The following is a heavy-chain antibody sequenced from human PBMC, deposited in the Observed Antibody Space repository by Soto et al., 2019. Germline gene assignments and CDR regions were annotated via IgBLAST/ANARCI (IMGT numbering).Heavy chain of an antibody. J-gene: IGHJ6*02. CDR3: ARDGSVGSSYYYYGMDV. V-gene: IGHV1-2*04. CDR2: INPNSGGT. Sequence: ASVKVSCKASGYTFTGYYMHWVRQAPGQGLEWMGWINPNSGGTNYTQKFQGWVTMTRDTSISTAYMELSRLRSDDTAVYYCARDGSVGSSYYYYGMDVWGQGTTVTVSS. CDR1: GYTFTGYY. D-gene: IGHD6-6*01.